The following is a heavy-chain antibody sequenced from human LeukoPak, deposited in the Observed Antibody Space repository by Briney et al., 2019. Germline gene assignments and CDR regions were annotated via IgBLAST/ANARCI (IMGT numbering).Heavy chain of an antibody. Sequence: GGSLRLSCVTSRFTFSSYAMSWVRQAPGKGLEWVSGISGSGGTTDYADSVKGRFIISRDNSRKTLYLQMNSLRAEDTAIYFCAREPSAPNRFQGSWGQGTLVTVSS. CDR3: AREPSAPNRFQGS. V-gene: IGHV3-23*01. CDR1: RFTFSSYA. CDR2: ISGSGGTT. J-gene: IGHJ5*02.